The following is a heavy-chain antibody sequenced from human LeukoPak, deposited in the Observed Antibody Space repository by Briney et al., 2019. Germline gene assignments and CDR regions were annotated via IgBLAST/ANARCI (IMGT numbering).Heavy chain of an antibody. CDR3: ARRSHYYGSGSLDY. CDR1: GGSFSGYY. Sequence: SETLSLTCAVYGGSFSGYYWSWIRQPPGKGLDWIGEINHSGSTNYNPSLKSRVTISVDTSKNQFSLKLSSVTAADTAVYYCARRSHYYGSGSLDYWGQGTLVTVSS. D-gene: IGHD3-10*01. V-gene: IGHV4-34*01. CDR2: INHSGST. J-gene: IGHJ4*02.